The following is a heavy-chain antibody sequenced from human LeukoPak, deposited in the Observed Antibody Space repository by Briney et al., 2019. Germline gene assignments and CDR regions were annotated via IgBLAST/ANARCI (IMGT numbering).Heavy chain of an antibody. J-gene: IGHJ4*02. CDR3: ARNDVEMATIWSAQGGFDY. Sequence: SVKPSSHAYAYTSTSFYIDWVRQADGELREWKGWMKPNSGNTGYAQKFQGRVNMTRNTSIGTAYRELSSLRSEDTAVYYCARNDVEMATIWSAQGGFDYWGQGTLVTVSS. V-gene: IGHV1-8*01. D-gene: IGHD5-24*01. CDR1: AYTSTSFY. CDR2: MKPNSGNT.